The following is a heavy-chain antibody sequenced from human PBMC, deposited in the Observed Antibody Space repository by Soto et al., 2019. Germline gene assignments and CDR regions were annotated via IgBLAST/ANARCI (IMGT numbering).Heavy chain of an antibody. V-gene: IGHV3-30*04. J-gene: IGHJ4*02. Sequence: QVQLVESGGGVVQPGRSLRLSCAASGLTFSNYAMHWVRQAPGKGLEWLAVISYDEKDEYYVDSVKGRFTISRDNSKNTLYLQMYSLRAEDTAVYYCATWGESTVTIFDYWGQGTLVTVSS. D-gene: IGHD4-17*01. CDR2: ISYDEKDE. CDR3: ATWGESTVTIFDY. CDR1: GLTFSNYA.